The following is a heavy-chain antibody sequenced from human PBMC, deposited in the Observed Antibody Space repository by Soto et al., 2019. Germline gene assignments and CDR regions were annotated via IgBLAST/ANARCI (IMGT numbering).Heavy chain of an antibody. Sequence: QQQLQESGPGLVKPSETLSLTCTFSGDSISSSKYYWGWIRQPPGKGLEWIGSIYYSASTYCNSSHNSRVTISFDTSKNHCSLELTSVTAADTALYYSATLPHYGDPNAGCWGRGILVTVSS. V-gene: IGHV4-39*02. CDR2: IYYSAST. CDR3: ATLPHYGDPNAGC. J-gene: IGHJ1*01. CDR1: GDSISSSKYY. D-gene: IGHD4-17*01.